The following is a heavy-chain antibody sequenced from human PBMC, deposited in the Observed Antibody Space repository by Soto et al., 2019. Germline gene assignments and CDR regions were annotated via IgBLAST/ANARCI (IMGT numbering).Heavy chain of an antibody. Sequence: ASVKVSCKASGYTFTSYGISWVRQAPGQGLEWMGWISAYNGNTNYAQKLQGGVTMTTDTSTSTAYMELRSLRSDDTAVYYCARDLVPAALPQNWFDPWGQGTLVTVSS. J-gene: IGHJ5*02. CDR1: GYTFTSYG. CDR3: ARDLVPAALPQNWFDP. V-gene: IGHV1-18*04. D-gene: IGHD2-2*02. CDR2: ISAYNGNT.